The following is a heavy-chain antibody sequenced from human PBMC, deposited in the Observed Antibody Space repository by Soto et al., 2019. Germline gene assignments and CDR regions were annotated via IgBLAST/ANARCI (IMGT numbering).Heavy chain of an antibody. Sequence: QLQLQESGPGLVKPSETLSLTCTVSCGSISSSSYYWGWIRQPPGKGLEWIGSIYYSGSTYYNPSLKSRVTISVDTSKNQFSLKLSSVTAADTAVYYCAIAVAGSQFDYWGQGTLVTVSS. D-gene: IGHD6-19*01. CDR2: IYYSGST. J-gene: IGHJ4*02. CDR3: AIAVAGSQFDY. V-gene: IGHV4-39*01. CDR1: CGSISSSSYY.